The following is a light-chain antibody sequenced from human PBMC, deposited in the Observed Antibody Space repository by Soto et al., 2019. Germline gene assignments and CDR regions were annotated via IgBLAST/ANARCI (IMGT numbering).Light chain of an antibody. J-gene: IGLJ1*01. Sequence: QSVLTQPPSVSGAPGQRVTISCTGSSSNIGAGYDVHWYQQRPGTAPKLLIFGNINRPSGVPDRFSCSTSGTSASLAITGLRAKDGGVYHCPFYDRRLSTRYVFGTGTKLTVL. CDR1: SSNIGAGYD. CDR3: PFYDRRLSTRYV. CDR2: GNI. V-gene: IGLV1-40*01.